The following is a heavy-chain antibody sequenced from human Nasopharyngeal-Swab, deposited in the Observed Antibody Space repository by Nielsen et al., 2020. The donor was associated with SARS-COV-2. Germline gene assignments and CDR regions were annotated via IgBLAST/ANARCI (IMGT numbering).Heavy chain of an antibody. D-gene: IGHD5-18*01. CDR1: GFTFSSYG. CDR2: IWYDGSNK. Sequence: GESLKISCAASGFTFSSYGMHWVRQAPGKGLEWVAVIWYDGSNKYYADSVKGRFTISRDNSKNTLYLQMNSLRAEDTAVYYCARDSERYSYGYDYYYGMDVWGQGTTVTVSS. V-gene: IGHV3-33*01. CDR3: ARDSERYSYGYDYYYGMDV. J-gene: IGHJ6*02.